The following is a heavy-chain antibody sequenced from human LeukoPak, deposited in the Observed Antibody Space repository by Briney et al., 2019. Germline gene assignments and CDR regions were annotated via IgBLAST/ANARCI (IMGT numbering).Heavy chain of an antibody. CDR1: GGTFISYA. Sequence: ASVKVSCKASGGTFISYAISWVRQAPGQGLEWMGGIIPIFGTANYAQKFQGRVTITADESTSTAYMELSSLRSEDTAVHYCARGPYYDFWSGQSTDYGMDVWGQGTTVTVSS. D-gene: IGHD3-3*01. CDR3: ARGPYYDFWSGQSTDYGMDV. J-gene: IGHJ6*02. V-gene: IGHV1-69*13. CDR2: IIPIFGTA.